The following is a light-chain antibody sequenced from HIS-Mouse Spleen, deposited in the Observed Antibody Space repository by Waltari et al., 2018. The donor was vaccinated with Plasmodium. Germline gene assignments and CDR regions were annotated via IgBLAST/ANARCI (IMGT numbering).Light chain of an antibody. CDR3: QVWDSSTVV. J-gene: IGLJ2*01. V-gene: IGLV3-9*01. CDR1: NIGSKN. Sequence: SYELTQPLSVSVALGQTARITCGGNNIGSKNVHWYPQKPGQAPVLVIDRDSNRPSGIPERFSGSNSGNTATLTISRAQAGDEADYYCQVWDSSTVVFGGGTKLTVL. CDR2: RDS.